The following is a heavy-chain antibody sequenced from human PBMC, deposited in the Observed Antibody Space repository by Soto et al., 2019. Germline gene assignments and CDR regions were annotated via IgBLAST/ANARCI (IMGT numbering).Heavy chain of an antibody. CDR1: GGSISSGGYY. V-gene: IGHV4-31*03. J-gene: IGHJ3*02. D-gene: IGHD3-10*01. Sequence: PSETLSLTCTVSGGSISSGGYYWSWIRQHPGKGLEWIGYIYYSGSTHYNPSLKSRVTISVDTSKNQFSLKLSSVTAADTAVYYCARVLRGSYSALDIWDQGPMVTVSS. CDR3: ARVLRGSYSALDI. CDR2: IYYSGST.